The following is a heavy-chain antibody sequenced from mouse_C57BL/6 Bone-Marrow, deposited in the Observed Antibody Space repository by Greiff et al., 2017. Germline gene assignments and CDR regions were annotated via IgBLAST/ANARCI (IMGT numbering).Heavy chain of an antibody. Sequence: EVQLQQSGPELVKPGASVKISCKASGYTFTDYYMNWVKQSHGKSLEWIGDINPNNGGTSYNQKFKGKATLTVDKSSSTAYMELRSLTSEDSAVYYCASLPRVAYWGQGTLVTVSA. CDR2: INPNNGGT. J-gene: IGHJ3*01. CDR1: GYTFTDYY. CDR3: ASLPRVAY. V-gene: IGHV1-26*01.